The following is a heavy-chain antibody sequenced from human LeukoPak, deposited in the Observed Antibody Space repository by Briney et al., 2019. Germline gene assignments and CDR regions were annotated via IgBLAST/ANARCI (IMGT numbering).Heavy chain of an antibody. CDR3: AKRYSSGWPFDY. CDR1: GLTFSSYA. J-gene: IGHJ4*02. CDR2: ISGSGGST. Sequence: PGGSLRLSCAASGLTFSSYAMSWVRQAPGKGLEWVPAISGSGGSTYYADSVKGRFTISRDNSKNTLYLQMNSLRAEDTAVYYCAKRYSSGWPFDYWGQGTLVTVSS. V-gene: IGHV3-23*01. D-gene: IGHD6-19*01.